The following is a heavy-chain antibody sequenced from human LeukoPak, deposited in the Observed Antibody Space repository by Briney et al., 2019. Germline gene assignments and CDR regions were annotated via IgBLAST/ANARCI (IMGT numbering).Heavy chain of an antibody. D-gene: IGHD3-22*01. J-gene: IGHJ4*02. CDR1: GYTFTGYY. V-gene: IGHV1-2*02. Sequence: ASVKVSCKASGYTFTGYYMHWVRQAPGQGLEWMGWINPNSGGTNYAQKFQGRVTMTRDTSTSTVYMELSSLRSEDTAVYYCARASYYYDSSGYYRYYFDYWGQGTLVTVSS. CDR2: INPNSGGT. CDR3: ARASYYYDSSGYYRYYFDY.